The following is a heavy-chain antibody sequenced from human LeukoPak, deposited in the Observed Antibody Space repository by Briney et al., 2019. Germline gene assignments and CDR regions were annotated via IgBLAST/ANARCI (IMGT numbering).Heavy chain of an antibody. CDR1: GGSISSYY. J-gene: IGHJ5*02. D-gene: IGHD3-3*01. Sequence: KPSETLSLNCTVSGGSISSYYWSWIRQPPGKGLEWIGYIYYSGSTNYNPSLKSRVTISVDTSKNQFSLKLSSVTAADTAVYYCARGTRVTIFGVAYNWFDPWGQGTLVTVSS. CDR2: IYYSGST. CDR3: ARGTRVTIFGVAYNWFDP. V-gene: IGHV4-59*01.